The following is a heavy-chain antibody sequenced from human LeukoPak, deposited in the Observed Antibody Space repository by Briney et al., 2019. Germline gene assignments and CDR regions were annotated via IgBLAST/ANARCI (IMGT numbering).Heavy chain of an antibody. V-gene: IGHV3-48*03. Sequence: PGGSLRLSCAASGFTLSSYEMNWVRQAPGKGLEWVSYISSSGSTIYYADSVKGRFTISRDNAKNSLYLQMNSLRAEDTAVYYCARGVITIFGVVDYWGQGTLVTVSS. CDR1: GFTLSSYE. D-gene: IGHD3-3*01. CDR3: ARGVITIFGVVDY. J-gene: IGHJ4*02. CDR2: ISSSGSTI.